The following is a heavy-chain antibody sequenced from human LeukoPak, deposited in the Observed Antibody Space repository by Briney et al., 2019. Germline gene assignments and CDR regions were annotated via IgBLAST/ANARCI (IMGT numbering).Heavy chain of an antibody. CDR1: GGSISSGGYY. J-gene: IGHJ4*02. D-gene: IGHD2-2*01. Sequence: PSETLSLTCTVSGGSISSGGYYWSWIRQHPGKGLEWIGYIYYSGSTYYNPSLKSRVTISVDRSKNQFSLKLSSVTAADTAVYYCARGLGYCSSTSCYHFDYWGQGTLVTVSS. CDR3: ARGLGYCSSTSCYHFDY. CDR2: IYYSGST. V-gene: IGHV4-31*03.